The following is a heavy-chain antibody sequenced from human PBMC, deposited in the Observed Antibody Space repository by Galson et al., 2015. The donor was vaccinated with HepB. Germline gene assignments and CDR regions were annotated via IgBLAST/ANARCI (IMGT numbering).Heavy chain of an antibody. Sequence: SLRLSCAASGFTFDDYAMHWVRQAPGKGLEWVSLISWDGGSTYYADSVKGRFTIPRDNSKNSLYLQMNSLRAEDTALYYCAKDGVPAAIDWYFDLWGRGTLVTVSS. D-gene: IGHD2-2*02. CDR1: GFTFDDYA. J-gene: IGHJ2*01. V-gene: IGHV3-43D*03. CDR2: ISWDGGST. CDR3: AKDGVPAAIDWYFDL.